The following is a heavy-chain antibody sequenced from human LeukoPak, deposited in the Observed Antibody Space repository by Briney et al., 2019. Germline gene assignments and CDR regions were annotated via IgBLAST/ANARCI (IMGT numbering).Heavy chain of an antibody. Sequence: SGTLSLTCTVSGASISSYFWTWIRQSPGKGLEWIGYIYYSWSTNYNPSLKSRVTISVDTSKNQFSLKLNSVTAADTAVYSCARYDYGSGYPGSWLDPWGQGTLVTVSS. J-gene: IGHJ5*02. V-gene: IGHV4-59*08. CDR2: IYYSWST. D-gene: IGHD3-10*01. CDR1: GASISSYF. CDR3: ARYDYGSGYPGSWLDP.